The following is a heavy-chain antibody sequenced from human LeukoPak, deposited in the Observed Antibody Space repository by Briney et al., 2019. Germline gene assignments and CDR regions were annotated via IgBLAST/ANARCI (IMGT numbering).Heavy chain of an antibody. CDR3: AKNRIAALDYYYGMDV. D-gene: IGHD6-6*01. CDR2: IIPIFGTA. CDR1: GGTFSSYA. Sequence: GASVKVSCKASGGTFSSYAISWVRQAPGQGLEWMGGIIPIFGTANYAQKFQGRVTITADESTSTAYMELSSLRSEDTAVYYCAKNRIAALDYYYGMDVWGQGTTVTVSS. J-gene: IGHJ6*02. V-gene: IGHV1-69*13.